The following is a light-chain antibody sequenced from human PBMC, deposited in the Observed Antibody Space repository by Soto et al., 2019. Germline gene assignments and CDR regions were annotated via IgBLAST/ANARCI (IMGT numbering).Light chain of an antibody. CDR1: QSVRNN. CDR2: GAS. J-gene: IGKJ1*01. V-gene: IGKV3-15*01. CDR3: QQYNNWPRRT. Sequence: EIVLTQSAGTLSLSPGERATLSWGASQSVRNNYLAWYQQKPGQAPRLLIYGASTRATGIPARFSGSGSGTEFTPTISSLQSEDFAVYYCQQYNNWPRRTFGQGTKVDIK.